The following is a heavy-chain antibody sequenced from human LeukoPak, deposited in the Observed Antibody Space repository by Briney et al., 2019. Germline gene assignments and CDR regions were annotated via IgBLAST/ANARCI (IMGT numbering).Heavy chain of an antibody. J-gene: IGHJ4*02. CDR2: ISYDGSNK. Sequence: GGSLRLSCAASGFTFSSYGMHWVRQAPGKGLEWVAVISYDGSNKYYADSVKGRFTISRDNSKKTLYLQMNSLRAADTAVYYCAKDLMRWQAGDYWGQGTLVTVSS. D-gene: IGHD7-27*01. CDR3: AKDLMRWQAGDY. V-gene: IGHV3-30*18. CDR1: GFTFSSYG.